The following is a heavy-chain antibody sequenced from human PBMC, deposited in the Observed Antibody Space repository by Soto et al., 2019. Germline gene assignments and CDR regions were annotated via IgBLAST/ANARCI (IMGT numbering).Heavy chain of an antibody. V-gene: IGHV1-2*02. CDR3: AANYYDSSGYYYVDY. CDR2: INPNSGGT. Sequence: EASVKVSCKASGYTFTDYFMHWVRQAPGQGLEWMGWINPNSGGTNYAQKFQGRVTLTRDTSISTAYMELSRLTSDDTAVYYCAANYYDSSGYYYVDYWGQGTLVTVSS. J-gene: IGHJ4*02. CDR1: GYTFTDYF. D-gene: IGHD3-22*01.